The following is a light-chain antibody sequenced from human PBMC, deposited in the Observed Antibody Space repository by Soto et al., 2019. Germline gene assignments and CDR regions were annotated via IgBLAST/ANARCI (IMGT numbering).Light chain of an antibody. CDR1: SGHSSYI. CDR2: LEGSGSY. V-gene: IGLV4-60*02. CDR3: ETWDSNTHTV. J-gene: IGLJ3*02. Sequence: QPVLTQSSSASASLGSSVKLTCTLSSGHSSYIIAWHQQRPGKAPRYLMKLEGSGSYNMGSGVPDRFSGSSSGADRYLTISNLQFEDEADYYCETWDSNTHTVFGGGTKLTVL.